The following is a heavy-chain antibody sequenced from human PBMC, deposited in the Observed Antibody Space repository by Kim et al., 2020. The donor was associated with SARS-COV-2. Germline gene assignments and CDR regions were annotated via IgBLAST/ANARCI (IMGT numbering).Heavy chain of an antibody. CDR3: ARGMAAAGILLRKRWFDP. J-gene: IGHJ5*02. D-gene: IGHD6-13*01. CDR1: GGSFSGYY. V-gene: IGHV4-34*01. CDR2: INHSGST. Sequence: SETLSLTCAVYGGSFSGYYWSWIRQPPGKGLEWIGEINHSGSTNYNPSLKSRVTISVDTSKNQFSLKLSSVTAADTAVYYCARGMAAAGILLRKRWFDPWGQGTLVTVSS.